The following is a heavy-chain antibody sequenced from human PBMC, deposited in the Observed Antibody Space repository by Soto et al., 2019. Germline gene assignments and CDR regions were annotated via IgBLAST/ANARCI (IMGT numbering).Heavy chain of an antibody. CDR3: ARDIVLMVYALDY. CDR2: ISGSGGST. CDR1: GFTFSSYA. V-gene: IGHV3-23*01. Sequence: GGSLRLSCAASGFTFSSYAMSWVRQVPGKGLEWVSAISGSGGSTYYADSVKGRFTISRDNSKNTLYLQMNSLRAEDTAVYYCARDIVLMVYALDYWGQGTLVTVSS. J-gene: IGHJ4*02. D-gene: IGHD2-8*01.